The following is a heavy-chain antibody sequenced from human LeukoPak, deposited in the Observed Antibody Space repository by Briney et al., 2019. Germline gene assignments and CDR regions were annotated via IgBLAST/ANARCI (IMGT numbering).Heavy chain of an antibody. CDR1: GYSISSGYY. D-gene: IGHD3-3*01. CDR3: ARLRPYYDFWSGSVTYYYYYMDV. V-gene: IGHV4-38-2*02. CDR2: IYHSGRT. J-gene: IGHJ6*03. Sequence: NPSETLSLTCTVSGYSISSGYYWGWIRQPPGKGLEWIGSIYHSGRTFYNPSLKSRVTISVDTSKNQFSLKLSSVTAADTAVYYCARLRPYYDFWSGSVTYYYYYMDVWGKGTTVTVSS.